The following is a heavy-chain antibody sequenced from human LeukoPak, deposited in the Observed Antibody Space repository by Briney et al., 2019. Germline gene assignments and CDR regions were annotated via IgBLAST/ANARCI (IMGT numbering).Heavy chain of an antibody. CDR2: INLNSGAT. Sequence: ASVKVPCKASGYTFTGYYMHWVRQAPGQGPEWLGWINLNSGATNYALKFHGRVTMTRDTSISTVYMELSSLRSDDTALYYCARDRYSSSWYGLDYWGQGTLVTVSS. V-gene: IGHV1-2*02. D-gene: IGHD6-13*01. CDR3: ARDRYSSSWYGLDY. CDR1: GYTFTGYY. J-gene: IGHJ4*02.